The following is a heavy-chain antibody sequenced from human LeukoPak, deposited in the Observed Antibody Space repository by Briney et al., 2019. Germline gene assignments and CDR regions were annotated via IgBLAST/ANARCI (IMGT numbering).Heavy chain of an antibody. CDR3: AREYCSGGSCYSGY. D-gene: IGHD2-15*01. Sequence: ASVKVSCKASGYTFTSYGISWVRQAPGQGLEWMGWISAYNGNTNYAQKLQGRVTMTTDTSTSTAYMELRSLRSDDTAVYYCAREYCSGGSCYSGYWGQGTLVTDSS. J-gene: IGHJ4*02. CDR2: ISAYNGNT. V-gene: IGHV1-18*01. CDR1: GYTFTSYG.